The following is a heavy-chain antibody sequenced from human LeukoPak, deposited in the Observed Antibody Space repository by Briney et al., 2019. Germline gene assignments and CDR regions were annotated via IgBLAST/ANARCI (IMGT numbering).Heavy chain of an antibody. D-gene: IGHD3-22*01. V-gene: IGHV4-30-4*01. CDR1: GGSISSGDYY. CDR3: ARVGGYSPYYYYGMDV. CDR2: IYYSGST. Sequence: SETLSLTCTVSGGSISSGDYYWSWIRQPPGKGLEWIGYIYYSGSTYYNPSLKSRVTISVDTSKNQFSLKLSSVTAADTAAYYCARVGGYSPYYYYGMDVWGQGTTVTVSS. J-gene: IGHJ6*02.